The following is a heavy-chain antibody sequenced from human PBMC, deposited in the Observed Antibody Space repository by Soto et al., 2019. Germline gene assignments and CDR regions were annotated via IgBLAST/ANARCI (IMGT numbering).Heavy chain of an antibody. CDR2: IIPIFGTA. Sequence: QVQLVQSGAEVKKPGSSVKVSCKASGGTFSSYAISWVRQAPGQGLEWMGGIIPIFGTANYAQTFQGRVTITADESTSTAYMELSSLRSEDTAVYYCARGKGSCSSTSCYVDYYYYYGMDVWGQGTTVTVSS. V-gene: IGHV1-69*01. D-gene: IGHD2-2*01. J-gene: IGHJ6*02. CDR1: GGTFSSYA. CDR3: ARGKGSCSSTSCYVDYYYYYGMDV.